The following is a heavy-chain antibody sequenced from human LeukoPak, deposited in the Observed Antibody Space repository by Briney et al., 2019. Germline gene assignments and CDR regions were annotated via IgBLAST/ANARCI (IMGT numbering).Heavy chain of an antibody. D-gene: IGHD6-6*01. J-gene: IGHJ6*03. CDR2: ISSDGSGI. Sequence: GGSLRLSCEASDFTSSSYAMHWVRQAPGKGLEWVAVISSDGSGIHYADSVTGRFAISRDIPNNTLYLRMNSLKVEDTAVYFCARQGSSLYHTHTYMDVWGKGTTVTVSS. CDR1: DFTSSSYA. CDR3: ARQGSSLYHTHTYMDV. V-gene: IGHV3-30*01.